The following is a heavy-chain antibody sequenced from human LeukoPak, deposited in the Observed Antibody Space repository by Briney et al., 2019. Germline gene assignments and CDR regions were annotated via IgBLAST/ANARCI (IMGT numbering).Heavy chain of an antibody. J-gene: IGHJ4*02. V-gene: IGHV1-46*01. D-gene: IGHD6-13*01. Sequence: ASVKVSCKASGYTFSLYYLHWVRQAPGQGPEWMGMINPGDGSTTYRQKFKGRVTMTRDMSTRTICMELSGLKFEDTAVYYCARDAGSSWHNWGQGTLVTVSS. CDR3: ARDAGSSWHN. CDR2: INPGDGST. CDR1: GYTFSLYY.